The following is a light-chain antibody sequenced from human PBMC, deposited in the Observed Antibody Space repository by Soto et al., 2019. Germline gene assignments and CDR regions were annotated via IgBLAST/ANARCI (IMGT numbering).Light chain of an antibody. CDR2: TTT. CDR3: VLYMGSGISV. V-gene: IGLV8-61*01. CDR1: SGSVSTDYY. Sequence: QTVVTQEPSLSVSPGGTVTLTCGLSSGSVSTDYYPTWCQQTPGQAPRTLIYTTTTRSSGVPDRFSRSILGNKAALTITGVQADDESDYYCVLYMGSGISVFGGGTQLTVL. J-gene: IGLJ7*01.